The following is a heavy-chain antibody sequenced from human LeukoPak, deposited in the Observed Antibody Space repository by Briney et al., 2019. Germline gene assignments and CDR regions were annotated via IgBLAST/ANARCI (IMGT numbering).Heavy chain of an antibody. J-gene: IGHJ3*02. V-gene: IGHV5-51*01. CDR3: ARLLYYFDSSGSYYAPKAFDI. CDR2: IYPGDSDT. Sequence: GESLKISCKGSGYSFTSYWIGWVRQMPGKGPEWMGIIYPGDSDTRYSPSFQGQVTISADKSISTAYLQWSSLKASDTAIYYCARLLYYFDSSGSYYAPKAFDIWGQGTMVTVSS. CDR1: GYSFTSYW. D-gene: IGHD3-22*01.